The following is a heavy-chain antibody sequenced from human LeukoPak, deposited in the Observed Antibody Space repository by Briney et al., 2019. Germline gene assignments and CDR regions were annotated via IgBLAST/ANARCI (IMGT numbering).Heavy chain of an antibody. V-gene: IGHV4-59*01. Sequence: PSETLSLTCPMSGDSIGSYYWSWIRQAQGQGLVWIAYIYYNGDTTYNPSFANRVTISVDTSKKQFSLNVTSVTAADTAVYYCARYATGRYFDLWGRGTLVTVSS. CDR1: GDSIGSYY. CDR2: IYYNGDT. CDR3: ARYATGRYFDL. J-gene: IGHJ2*01. D-gene: IGHD2-2*01.